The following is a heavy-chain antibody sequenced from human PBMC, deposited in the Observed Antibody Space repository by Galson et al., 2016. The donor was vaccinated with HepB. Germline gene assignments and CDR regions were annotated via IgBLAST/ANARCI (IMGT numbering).Heavy chain of an antibody. CDR3: ARDPRYYYGMDV. Sequence: SLRLSCAASGFIFSSYWMSWVRQAPGKGLEWVANMNEDGSEKYYVDSVKGRFTISRDNAKNSLHLQLNSLRAEDTAVYYCARDPRYYYGMDVWGQGTTVTVSS. CDR2: MNEDGSEK. J-gene: IGHJ6*02. V-gene: IGHV3-7*03. CDR1: GFIFSSYW.